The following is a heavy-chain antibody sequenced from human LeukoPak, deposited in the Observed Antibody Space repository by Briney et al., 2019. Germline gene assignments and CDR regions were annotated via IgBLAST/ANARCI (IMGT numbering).Heavy chain of an antibody. J-gene: IGHJ4*02. CDR3: ANYEQYSSSSLGYFDL. Sequence: GGSLRLSCAASGFTFNTYAMSWVRQAPGKGLEWVSALSGSGSSTYYADSVKGRFTISRDNSKNTLYLQMNSLRAEDTAAYYCANYEQYSSSSLGYFDLWGQGTLVTVSS. V-gene: IGHV3-23*01. CDR1: GFTFNTYA. CDR2: LSGSGSST. D-gene: IGHD6-6*01.